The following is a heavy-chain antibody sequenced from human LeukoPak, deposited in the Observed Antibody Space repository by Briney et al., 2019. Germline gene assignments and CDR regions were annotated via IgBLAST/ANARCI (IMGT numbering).Heavy chain of an antibody. CDR3: AKDTWDIVVVVAATQPDY. D-gene: IGHD2-15*01. Sequence: GGSLRLPCAASGFTFSSYGMHWVRQAPGKGLEWVAFIRYDGSNKYYADSVKGRFTISRDNSKNTLYLQMNSLRAEDTAVYYCAKDTWDIVVVVAATQPDYWGQGTLVTVSS. CDR2: IRYDGSNK. V-gene: IGHV3-30*02. CDR1: GFTFSSYG. J-gene: IGHJ4*02.